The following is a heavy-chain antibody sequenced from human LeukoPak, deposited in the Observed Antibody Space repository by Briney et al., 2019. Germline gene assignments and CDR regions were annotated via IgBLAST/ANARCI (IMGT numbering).Heavy chain of an antibody. CDR2: INHSGST. Sequence: PSETLSLTCAVYGGSFSGYYWSWIRQPPGKGLEWIGEINHSGSTNYNPSLKSRVTISVDTSKNQFSLKLSSVTAADTAVYYCALTNYYDSSGSPPSFDYWGQGTLVTVSS. CDR3: ALTNYYDSSGSPPSFDY. D-gene: IGHD3-22*01. CDR1: GGSFSGYY. J-gene: IGHJ4*02. V-gene: IGHV4-34*01.